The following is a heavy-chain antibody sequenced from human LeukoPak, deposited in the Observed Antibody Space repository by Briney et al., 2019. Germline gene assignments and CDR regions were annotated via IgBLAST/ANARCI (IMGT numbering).Heavy chain of an antibody. CDR2: INSDGSST. D-gene: IGHD3/OR15-3a*01. CDR3: VLDLFSSFAFDI. Sequence: GGSLRLPCAASGFTFSRYWMHWVRQAPGKGLLWVSRINSDGSSTYYADSVKGRFTTSRDNAKNALHLQMNSLTAEDTAVYYCVLDLFSSFAFDIWGQGTMVTVSS. V-gene: IGHV3-74*01. CDR1: GFTFSRYW. J-gene: IGHJ3*02.